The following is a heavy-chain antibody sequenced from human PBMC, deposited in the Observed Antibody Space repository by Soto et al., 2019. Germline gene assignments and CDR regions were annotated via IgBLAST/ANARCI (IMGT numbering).Heavy chain of an antibody. Sequence: GGSLRLSCAASGFTFSSYGMHWVRQAPGKGLEWVAVISYDGSNKYYADSVKGRFTISRDNSKNTLYLQMNSLRAEDTAVYYCAKDGSSAGNRVSYYYYYMDVWGKGTTVTVSS. CDR2: ISYDGSNK. D-gene: IGHD6-6*01. CDR3: AKDGSSAGNRVSYYYYYMDV. J-gene: IGHJ6*03. V-gene: IGHV3-30*18. CDR1: GFTFSSYG.